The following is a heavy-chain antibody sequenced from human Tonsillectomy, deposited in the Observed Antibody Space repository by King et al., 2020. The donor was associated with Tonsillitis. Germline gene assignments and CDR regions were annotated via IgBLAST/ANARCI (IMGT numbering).Heavy chain of an antibody. J-gene: IGHJ4*02. CDR3: ARDKDWGFDS. D-gene: IGHD7-27*01. CDR2: ISGSTSPI. V-gene: IGHV3-48*01. Sequence: VQLVESGGGLVQPGGSLRLSCAASGFTFRSYSMNWVRRAPGKGLEWVSYISGSTSPIDYADSVRGRFTISRDNAKNSLYLQMNSLRAEDTAVYYCARDKDWGFDSWGQGTLVTVSS. CDR1: GFTFRSYS.